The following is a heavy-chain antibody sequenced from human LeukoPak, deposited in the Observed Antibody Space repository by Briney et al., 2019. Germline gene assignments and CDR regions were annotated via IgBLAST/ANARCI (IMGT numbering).Heavy chain of an antibody. CDR1: GFTFSSYG. D-gene: IGHD3-10*01. CDR3: ARDRGMVRGVRFYYYYGMDV. Sequence: GGSLRLSCAASGFTFSSYGMHWVRQAPGKGLEWVAVIWYDGSNKYYADSVKGRFTISRDNSKNTLYLQMNSLRAEDTAVYYCARDRGMVRGVRFYYYYGMDVWAKGPRSPSPQ. J-gene: IGHJ6*04. CDR2: IWYDGSNK. V-gene: IGHV3-33*01.